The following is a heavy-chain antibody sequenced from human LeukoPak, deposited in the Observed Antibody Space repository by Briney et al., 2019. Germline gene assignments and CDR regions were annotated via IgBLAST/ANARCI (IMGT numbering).Heavy chain of an antibody. Sequence: PSETLSLTXTVSGGPISSYYWSWIRQPAGKGLEWIGHIYTSGSTNYNPSLRSRVTMSVDTSKNLFSLKLSSVTAADTAVYYCAREEDYGSGSYSPNFDYWGQGTLVTVSS. J-gene: IGHJ4*02. D-gene: IGHD3-10*01. CDR1: GGPISSYY. CDR3: AREEDYGSGSYSPNFDY. V-gene: IGHV4-4*07. CDR2: IYTSGST.